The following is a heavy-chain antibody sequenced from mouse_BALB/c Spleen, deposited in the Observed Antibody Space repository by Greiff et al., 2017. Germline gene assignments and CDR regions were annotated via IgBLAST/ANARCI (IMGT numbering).Heavy chain of an antibody. D-gene: IGHD2-1*01. J-gene: IGHJ4*01. CDR2: INPNNGGT. CDR3: ASQDGNYDYYAMDY. CDR1: GYTFTDYN. V-gene: IGHV1-18*01. Sequence: EVQLQQSGPELVKPGASVKIPCKASGYTFTDYNMDWVKQSHGKSLEWIGDINPNNGGTIYNQKFKGKATLTVDKSSSTAYMELRSLTSEDTAVYYCASQDGNYDYYAMDYWGQGTSVTVSA.